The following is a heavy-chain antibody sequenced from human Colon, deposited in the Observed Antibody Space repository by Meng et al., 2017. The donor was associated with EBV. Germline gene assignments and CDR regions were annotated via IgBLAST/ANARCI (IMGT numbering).Heavy chain of an antibody. J-gene: IGHJ4*02. CDR3: ARDLSESRHRPFDY. D-gene: IGHD2/OR15-2a*01. CDR1: GGSINCSNG. CDR2: IYQSGSN. Sequence: VQPHASGSRPSKPSGPPSLTSGVSGGSINCSNGWSWLSQPPGKGREWIGQIYQSGSNNYNPSRRIIVTISVDKSKNHFSLKLSSVTAADTYVYDCARDLSESRHRPFDYWGQGTLVTVSS. V-gene: IGHV4-4*02.